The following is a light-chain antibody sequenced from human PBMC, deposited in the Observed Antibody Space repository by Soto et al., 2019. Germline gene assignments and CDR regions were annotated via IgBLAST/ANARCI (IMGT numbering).Light chain of an antibody. CDR2: EVS. Sequence: QSALTQPPSASGSPGQSVTISCTGTSSDVGGYNYVSWYQQHPGKAPKLMIYEVSKRPSGVPDRFSGSKSGNTASLTVSGLQPEDEADYYCSSYTSSSSWVFGGGTKLTVL. CDR3: SSYTSSSSWV. CDR1: SSDVGGYNY. J-gene: IGLJ3*02. V-gene: IGLV2-8*01.